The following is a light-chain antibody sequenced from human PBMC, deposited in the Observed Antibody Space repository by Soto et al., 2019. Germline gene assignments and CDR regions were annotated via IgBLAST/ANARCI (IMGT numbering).Light chain of an antibody. CDR3: QKYNSDPYT. Sequence: DIQMTQSPSSLSAAVGDRVTITCRASQGISNYLSWYQQKPGKVPKLLIFAASTLQSGVPSRFSGSGSGTDFTLTISSLQPEGAATYFCQKYNSDPYTFGQGTKLEI. V-gene: IGKV1-27*01. J-gene: IGKJ2*01. CDR1: QGISNY. CDR2: AAS.